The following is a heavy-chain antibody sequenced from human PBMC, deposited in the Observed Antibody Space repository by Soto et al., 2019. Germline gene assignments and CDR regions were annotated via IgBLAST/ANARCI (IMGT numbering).Heavy chain of an antibody. Sequence: SETLSLTCTVSGDSISSVYNYWSWIRQPPGEGLEWIGFISYSGTTSYSPSLKSRLAISLDTSKNQFSLSLTSVTAADTAVYYCARGRGYSYGLDPGGQGTLVTVSS. D-gene: IGHD5-12*01. CDR2: ISYSGTT. CDR3: ARGRGYSYGLDP. CDR1: GDSISSVYNY. V-gene: IGHV4-30-4*01. J-gene: IGHJ5*02.